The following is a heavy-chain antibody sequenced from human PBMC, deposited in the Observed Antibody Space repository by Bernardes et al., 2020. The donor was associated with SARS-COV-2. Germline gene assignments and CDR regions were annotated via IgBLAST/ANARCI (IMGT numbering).Heavy chain of an antibody. CDR3: ARSTSGWFPTDS. Sequence: SETLSLTCAVSGASISSSSFYWGWILQPPGKGLEWIGNIYVSGTTYYNPSLKGRVTISTDTSRNQFSLKLSSVTAADTAVYFCARSTSGWFPTDSWGQGTLVTVAS. CDR1: GASISSSSFY. J-gene: IGHJ4*02. D-gene: IGHD6-19*01. CDR2: IYVSGTT. V-gene: IGHV4-39*01.